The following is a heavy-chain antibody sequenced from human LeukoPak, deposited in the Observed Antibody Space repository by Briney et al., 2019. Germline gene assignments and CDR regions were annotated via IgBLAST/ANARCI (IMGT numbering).Heavy chain of an antibody. Sequence: GESLKISCKGSGYSFTSYWIGWVRQMPGKGLEWMGIIYPGDSDTRYSPSFQGQVTISADKSISTAYLQWSSLKASDTAMYYCAGQANYDFWSGYYGTKGYYYYYMDVWGKGTTVTVSS. J-gene: IGHJ6*03. CDR1: GYSFTSYW. D-gene: IGHD3-3*01. CDR3: AGQANYDFWSGYYGTKGYYYYYMDV. V-gene: IGHV5-51*01. CDR2: IYPGDSDT.